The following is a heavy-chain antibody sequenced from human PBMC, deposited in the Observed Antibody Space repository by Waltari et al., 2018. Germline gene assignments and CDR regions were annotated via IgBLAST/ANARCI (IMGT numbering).Heavy chain of an antibody. J-gene: IGHJ4*02. V-gene: IGHV4-59*01. CDR3: ARGRGSSWYPYFFDY. CDR2: IYYSGTT. CDR1: GASIRSNF. Sequence: QVQLQESGPGVVKPSETLSLTCTVSGASIRSNFWSWIRQPPGKELEYIGYIYYSGTTNNIPSLKSRVTISVDTSKNQFSLKVTSVTAADTAVYYCARGRGSSWYPYFFDYWGQGTLVTVSS. D-gene: IGHD6-13*01.